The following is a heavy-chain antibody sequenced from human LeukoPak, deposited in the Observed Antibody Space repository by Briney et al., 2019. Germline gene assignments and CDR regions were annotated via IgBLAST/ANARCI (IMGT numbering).Heavy chain of an antibody. Sequence: GGSLRLSCAASGFTFSSYSMNWVRQAPGKGLEWVSSISRSSIYKYYADSVKGRFTISRDNAKNSLYLQMNSLRAEDTAVYYCARVEASGYDYGAFDYWGQGTLVTVSS. V-gene: IGHV3-21*01. CDR2: ISRSSIYK. J-gene: IGHJ4*02. D-gene: IGHD5-12*01. CDR3: ARVEASGYDYGAFDY. CDR1: GFTFSSYS.